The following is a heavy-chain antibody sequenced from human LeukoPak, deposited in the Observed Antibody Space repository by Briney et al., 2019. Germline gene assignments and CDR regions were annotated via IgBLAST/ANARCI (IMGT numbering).Heavy chain of an antibody. D-gene: IGHD2-2*01. CDR3: ARGGCSSTSCYWFDP. CDR2: IYYSGST. Sequence: PSQTLSLTCTVSDGSISSGGYYWSWIRQHPGKGLEWIGYIYYSGSTYYNPSLKSRVTISVDTSKNQFSLKLSSVTAADTAVYYCARGGCSSTSCYWFDPWGQGTLVTVSS. V-gene: IGHV4-31*03. CDR1: DGSISSGGYY. J-gene: IGHJ5*02.